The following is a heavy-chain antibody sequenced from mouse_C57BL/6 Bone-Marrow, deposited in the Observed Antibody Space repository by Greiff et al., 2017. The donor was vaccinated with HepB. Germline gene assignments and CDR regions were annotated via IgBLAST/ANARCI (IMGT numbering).Heavy chain of an antibody. V-gene: IGHV6-6*01. CDR1: GFTFSDAW. CDR2: IRNKANNHAT. CDR3: TRGGSSYWYFDV. Sequence: EVKLVESGGGLVQPGGSMKLSCAASGFTFSDAWMDWVRQSPEKGLEWVAEIRNKANNHATYYAESVKGRFTISRDDSKSSVYLQMNSLRAEDTGIYCCTRGGSSYWYFDVWGTGTTVTVSS. D-gene: IGHD1-1*01. J-gene: IGHJ1*03.